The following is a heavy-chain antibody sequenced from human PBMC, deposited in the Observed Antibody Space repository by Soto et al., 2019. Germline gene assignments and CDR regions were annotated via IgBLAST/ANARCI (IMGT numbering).Heavy chain of an antibody. V-gene: IGHV3-23*01. D-gene: IGHD1-26*01. J-gene: IGHJ4*02. CDR1: GFPFSSYA. CDR3: AKASSYPYYFDY. CDR2: ISGSRGST. Sequence: EVQLLESGGGLVQPGGSLRLSCAASGFPFSSYAMSWVRQPPGKGLEWVSAISGSRGSTYYADSVKGRFTISRDNSNNTRYLQMNSLRAEDTAVYYCAKASSYPYYFDYWGEGALDTVSS.